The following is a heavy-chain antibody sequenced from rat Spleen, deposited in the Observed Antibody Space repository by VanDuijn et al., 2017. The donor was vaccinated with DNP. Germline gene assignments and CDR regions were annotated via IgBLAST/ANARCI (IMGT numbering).Heavy chain of an antibody. CDR3: ARDRGTYTYDYVMDA. D-gene: IGHD1-2*01. J-gene: IGHJ4*01. Sequence: QVQLKESGPGLVQPSQTLSLTCTVSGFSLTSYTVSWVRQPPGKGLEWIAAISSGGSTYYNSALKSRLSISRDTSKNQVFLKMNSLQSEDTTTYYCARDRGTYTYDYVMDAWGQGVSVTVSS. CDR2: ISSGGST. V-gene: IGHV2-6*01. CDR1: GFSLTSYT.